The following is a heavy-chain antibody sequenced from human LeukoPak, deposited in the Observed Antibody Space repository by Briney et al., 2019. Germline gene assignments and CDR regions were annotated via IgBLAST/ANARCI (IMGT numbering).Heavy chain of an antibody. CDR3: ARAVRGDYGLGASDI. Sequence: ASVKVSCKASGYTFTSYYMHWVRQAPGQGLEWMGIINPSGGSTSYAQKFQGRVTMTRDTSTSTVYMELSSLRSEDTAVYYCARAVRGDYGLGASDIWGQGTMVTVSS. CDR2: INPSGGST. D-gene: IGHD4-17*01. V-gene: IGHV1-46*01. CDR1: GYTFTSYY. J-gene: IGHJ3*02.